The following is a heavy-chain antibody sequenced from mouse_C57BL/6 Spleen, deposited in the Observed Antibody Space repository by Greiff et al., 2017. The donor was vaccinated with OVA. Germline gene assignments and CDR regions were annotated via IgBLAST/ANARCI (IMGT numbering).Heavy chain of an antibody. D-gene: IGHD3-2*02. Sequence: QVQLKQPGAELVRPGTSVKLSCKASGYTFTSYWMHWVKQRPGQGLEWIGVIDPSDSYTNYNQKFKGKATLTVYTSSSTAYMQLSSLTSEDSAVYYCARKQLREDAMDYWGQGTSVTVSS. CDR2: IDPSDSYT. V-gene: IGHV1-59*01. CDR3: ARKQLREDAMDY. CDR1: GYTFTSYW. J-gene: IGHJ4*01.